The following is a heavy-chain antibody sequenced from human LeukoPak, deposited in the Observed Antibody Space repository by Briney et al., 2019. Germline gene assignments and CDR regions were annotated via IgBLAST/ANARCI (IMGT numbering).Heavy chain of an antibody. D-gene: IGHD5-12*01. J-gene: IGHJ5*02. V-gene: IGHV1-69*02. Sequence: ASLKVSCKASGGPSTDYSVSWGRHTPGQGLEWMGSIIPLLDQTNYVQKFQGRVTFSADKSTTTTYMEPSGLKSDDTAVYYCVRSGYDYDWFDPWGQGTLVTVSS. CDR3: VRSGYDYDWFDP. CDR1: GGPSTDYS. CDR2: IIPLLDQT.